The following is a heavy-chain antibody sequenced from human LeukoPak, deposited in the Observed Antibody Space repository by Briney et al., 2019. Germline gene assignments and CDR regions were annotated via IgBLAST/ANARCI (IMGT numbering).Heavy chain of an antibody. CDR2: IDWDDDK. D-gene: IGHD2-21*02. CDR1: GFSLSTSGMR. V-gene: IGHV2-70*04. Sequence: SGPTLVNPTQTLTLTCAFSGFSLSTSGMRVSWIRQPPGKALEWLARIDWDDDKFYSTSLKTRLTISKDTSKNHVVLTMTNMDPVDTATYYCARTPYCGGDCYVDYWGQGTLVTVSS. CDR3: ARTPYCGGDCYVDY. J-gene: IGHJ4*02.